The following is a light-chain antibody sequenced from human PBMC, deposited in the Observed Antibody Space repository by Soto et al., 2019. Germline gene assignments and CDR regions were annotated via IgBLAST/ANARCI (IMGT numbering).Light chain of an antibody. J-gene: IGKJ1*01. V-gene: IGKV2D-29*01. CDR2: AVS. CDR1: QSLLQSDGDTY. Sequence: IVMTYTPLSLSVTRGQAASISWKSSQSLLQSDGDTYLYWYLQKPGQPPQLRIYAVSNRFSGVPDRLSGSGSGTDFTLKISRVEAEDVGVYYSMQSIQLPRTFGQGTKVDIK. CDR3: MQSIQLPRT.